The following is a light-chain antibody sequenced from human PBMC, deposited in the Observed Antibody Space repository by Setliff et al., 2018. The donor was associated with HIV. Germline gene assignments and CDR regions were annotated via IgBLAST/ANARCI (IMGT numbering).Light chain of an antibody. CDR1: SSDIGGYNF. CDR3: SSYTSSSTYV. Sequence: QSALTQPASVSGSPGQSITISCTGTSSDIGGYNFVSWYQQYPGEAPKLIISDNTKRPSGVSDRFSASKSGNTASLTISGLRAEYEADYYCSSYTSSSTYVFGLGTKVTVL. J-gene: IGLJ1*01. CDR2: DNT. V-gene: IGLV2-14*03.